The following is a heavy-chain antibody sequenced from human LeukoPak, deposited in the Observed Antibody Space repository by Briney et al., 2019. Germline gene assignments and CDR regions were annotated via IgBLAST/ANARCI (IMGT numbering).Heavy chain of an antibody. J-gene: IGHJ4*02. Sequence: SETLSLTCAVYGGYLSGYYWSWIRQRPGKGLEWIGEINHSGSTNYNPSLKSRVTISVDTSKNQFSLKLSSVTAADTAVYYCARGHYYDSSGYRRKGVQDDYWGQGTLVTVSS. CDR1: GGYLSGYY. V-gene: IGHV4-34*01. CDR2: INHSGST. CDR3: ARGHYYDSSGYRRKGVQDDY. D-gene: IGHD3-22*01.